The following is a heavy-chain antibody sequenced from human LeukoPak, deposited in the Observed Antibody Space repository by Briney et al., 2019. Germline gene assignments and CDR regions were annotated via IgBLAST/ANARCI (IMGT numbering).Heavy chain of an antibody. J-gene: IGHJ4*02. Sequence: ASVKVSCKASGYTFTSYYMHWVRQAPGQGLEWMGIINPSGGSTSYAQKFQERVTITRDTSTSTVYMELSSLRSEDTAVYYCAAELWFGELWGFEYWGQGTLVTVSS. CDR3: AAELWFGELWGFEY. CDR1: GYTFTSYY. D-gene: IGHD3-10*01. CDR2: INPSGGST. V-gene: IGHV1-46*01.